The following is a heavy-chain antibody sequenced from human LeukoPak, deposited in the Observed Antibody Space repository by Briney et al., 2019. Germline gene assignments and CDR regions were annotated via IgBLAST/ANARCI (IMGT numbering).Heavy chain of an antibody. CDR1: GYTFTSYG. CDR2: ISAYNGNT. V-gene: IGHV1-18*01. J-gene: IGHJ5*02. Sequence: ASVKVSCKASGYTFTSYGISWVRQAPGQGLEWMGWISAYNGNTNYAQKLQGRVTMTTDTSTSTAYMELRSLRSDDTAVYYCARGSPYSGSYGWFDPWGQGTLVTVSS. D-gene: IGHD1-26*01. CDR3: ARGSPYSGSYGWFDP.